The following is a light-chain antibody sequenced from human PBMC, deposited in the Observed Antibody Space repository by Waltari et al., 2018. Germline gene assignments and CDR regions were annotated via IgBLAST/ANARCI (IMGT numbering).Light chain of an antibody. J-gene: IGKJ2*01. Sequence: EIALTQSPGTLSLSPGERATLSCRASQSVSSSYLAWYQQKPGQAPRLLIYGASSRATGIPERFSGSGSGTDFTLTISRLEPEDFAVYYCQQYGSSPRTFGQGTKLEIK. CDR2: GAS. CDR3: QQYGSSPRT. CDR1: QSVSSSY. V-gene: IGKV3-20*01.